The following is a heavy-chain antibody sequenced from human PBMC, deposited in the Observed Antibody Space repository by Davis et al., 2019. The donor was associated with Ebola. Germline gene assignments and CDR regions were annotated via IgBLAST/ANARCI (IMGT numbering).Heavy chain of an antibody. J-gene: IGHJ6*03. CDR1: GYSISSGYY. CDR2: IYHSGST. CDR3: ARRRGGAARFFYYYYMDV. Sequence: PGGSLRLSCAVSGYSISSGYYWGWIRQPPGKGLEWIGSIYHSGSTYYNPSLKSRVTISVDTSKNPFELKVSSVTAADTAVYYCARRRGGAARFFYYYYMDVWGKGTTVTVSS. V-gene: IGHV4-38-2*01. D-gene: IGHD6-6*01.